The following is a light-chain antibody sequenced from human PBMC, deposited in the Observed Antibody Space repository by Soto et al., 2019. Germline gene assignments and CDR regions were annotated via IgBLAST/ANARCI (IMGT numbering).Light chain of an antibody. J-gene: IGKJ4*01. Sequence: EVVLTQSPATLSLSPGERATLSCRASQSVSSYLAWYQQKPGQAPRLLIYDASNRATGIPARFSGSGSGTDFTLTISSLVREDFAVYCCQHRDYWPPGATFGGGTKVEIK. V-gene: IGKV3-11*01. CDR1: QSVSSY. CDR3: QHRDYWPPGAT. CDR2: DAS.